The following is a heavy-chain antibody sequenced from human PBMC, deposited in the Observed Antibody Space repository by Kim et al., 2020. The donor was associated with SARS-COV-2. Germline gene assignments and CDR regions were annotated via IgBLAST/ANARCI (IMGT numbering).Heavy chain of an antibody. V-gene: IGHV3-13*01. J-gene: IGHJ6*02. Sequence: GGSLRLSCAASGFTFSSYDMHWVRQATGKGLEWVSAIGTAGDTYYPGSVKGRFTISRENAKNSLYLQMNSLRAGDTVVYYCARGGGWFGENGMDVWGQGTTVTVSS. CDR2: IGTAGDT. CDR3: ARGGGWFGENGMDV. D-gene: IGHD3-10*01. CDR1: GFTFSSYD.